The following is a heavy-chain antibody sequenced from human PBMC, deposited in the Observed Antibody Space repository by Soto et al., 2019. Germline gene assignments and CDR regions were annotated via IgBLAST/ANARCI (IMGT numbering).Heavy chain of an antibody. D-gene: IGHD5-18*01. V-gene: IGHV1-46*01. CDR3: ARADTAMDPPGS. Sequence: ASVKVSCKASGYTFTSYYMHWVRQAPGQGLEWMGIINPSGGSTSYAQKFQGRVTMTRDTSTSTVSLNLNSLTAADTAIYYCARADTAMDPPGSWGQGILVTVSS. CDR2: INPSGGST. CDR1: GYTFTSYY. J-gene: IGHJ5*02.